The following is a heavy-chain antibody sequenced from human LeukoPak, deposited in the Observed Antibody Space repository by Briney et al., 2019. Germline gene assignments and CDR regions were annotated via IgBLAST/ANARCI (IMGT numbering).Heavy chain of an antibody. V-gene: IGHV3-23*01. Sequence: GGSLRLSCAASGFTFSSYAMSWVRQAPGEGLEWVSTISGSGANTYYADSVKGRFTISRDNSKNTLYLQMNSLRAEDTAVYYCAKGTISSSWFDAFDIWGQGTMVTVSS. CDR3: AKGTISSSWFDAFDI. D-gene: IGHD6-13*01. J-gene: IGHJ3*02. CDR2: ISGSGANT. CDR1: GFTFSSYA.